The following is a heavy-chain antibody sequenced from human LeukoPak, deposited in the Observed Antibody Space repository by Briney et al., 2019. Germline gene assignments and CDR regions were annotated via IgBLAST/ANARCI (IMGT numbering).Heavy chain of an antibody. V-gene: IGHV4-4*07. CDR1: GGSISSYY. D-gene: IGHD3-9*01. CDR2: IYNSGST. Sequence: SETLSLTCTVSGGSISSYYWSWIRQPAGKGLEWIGRIYNSGSTNYNPSLKSRVTMSVDTSKNQFSLKLSSVTAADTAVYYCARVGPKNYYDILTGYYNDAFDIWGQGTMVTVSS. CDR3: ARVGPKNYYDILTGYYNDAFDI. J-gene: IGHJ3*02.